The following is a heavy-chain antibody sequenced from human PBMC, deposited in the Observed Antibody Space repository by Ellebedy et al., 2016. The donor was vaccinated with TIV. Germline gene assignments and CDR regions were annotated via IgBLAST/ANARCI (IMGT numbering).Heavy chain of an antibody. J-gene: IGHJ5*02. CDR3: ARVRRGIAAEINWFDP. CDR2: IYTSGST. V-gene: IGHV4-4*07. Sequence: MPSETLSLTCTVSGGSISSYYWSWIRQPAGKGLEWIGRIYTSGSTNYNPSLKSRVTMSVDTSKNQFSLKLSSVTAADTAVYYCARVRRGIAAEINWFDPWGQGTLVTVSS. D-gene: IGHD6-13*01. CDR1: GGSISSYY.